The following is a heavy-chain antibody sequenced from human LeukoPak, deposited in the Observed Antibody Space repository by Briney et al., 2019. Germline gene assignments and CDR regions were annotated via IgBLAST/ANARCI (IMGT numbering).Heavy chain of an antibody. CDR1: GFTFSSDW. J-gene: IGHJ4*02. CDR3: AGGAGY. V-gene: IGHV3-7*01. Sequence: GGSLRLSCAASGFTFSSDWMSWVRQAPGKGLEWVANINQDGRDKSYVDSVRGRFTISRDNARNSLYLQMNSLRAEDTAMYHCAGGAGYWGQGTLVTVSS. CDR2: INQDGRDK.